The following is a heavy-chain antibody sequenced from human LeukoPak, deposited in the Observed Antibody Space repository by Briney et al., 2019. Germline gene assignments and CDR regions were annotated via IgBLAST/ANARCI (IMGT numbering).Heavy chain of an antibody. CDR3: ARAGSGYSFDY. D-gene: IGHD5-12*01. J-gene: IGHJ4*02. V-gene: IGHV4-59*01. Sequence: PSETLSLTCTVSGGSIRSDYWSCIRQPPGTGLEWIGYLYYSGSTNYNPSLKSRVTISVDTSTNQFSLKLSSVTAADTAVYYCARAGSGYSFDYWGQGTLVTVSS. CDR1: GGSIRSDY. CDR2: LYYSGST.